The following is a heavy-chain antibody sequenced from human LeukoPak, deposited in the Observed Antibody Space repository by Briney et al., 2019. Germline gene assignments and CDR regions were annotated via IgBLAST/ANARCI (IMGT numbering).Heavy chain of an antibody. CDR3: ARTSRTTVTAGNFDY. J-gene: IGHJ4*02. Sequence: GASVKVSCKASGYTFTTYGLSWARQAPGHGLEWMGWISTYNGNTNYARKFQGRVTMTTDTSTSTAYMELRSLRSDDTAVYYCARTSRTTVTAGNFDYWGQGTLVTVSS. V-gene: IGHV1-18*01. CDR1: GYTFTTYG. CDR2: ISTYNGNT. D-gene: IGHD4-17*01.